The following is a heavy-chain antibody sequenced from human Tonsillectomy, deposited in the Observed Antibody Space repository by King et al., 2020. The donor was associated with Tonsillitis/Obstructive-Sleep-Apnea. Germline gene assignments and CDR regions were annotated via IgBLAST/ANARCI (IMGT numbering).Heavy chain of an antibody. V-gene: IGHV4-59*01. D-gene: IGHD3-16*01. CDR1: GGSINSYY. J-gene: IGHJ3*02. CDR3: AREGDDAFDI. CDR2: IYYSGGT. Sequence: QLQESGPGLVKPSETLSLTCTVSGGSINSYYWSWIRQPPGKGLEWIGYIYYSGGTKYNPSLKSRVSISIDTSKNQFSLKLTSVTAADTAVYYCAREGDDAFDIWGQGTMVTVSS.